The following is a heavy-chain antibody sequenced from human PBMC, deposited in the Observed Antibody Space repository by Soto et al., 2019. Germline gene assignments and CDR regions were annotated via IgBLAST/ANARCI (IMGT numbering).Heavy chain of an antibody. CDR1: GGSISSGGYY. CDR2: IYYSGST. V-gene: IGHV4-31*03. CDR3: ARVISSGGWYYTFDY. J-gene: IGHJ4*02. D-gene: IGHD6-19*01. Sequence: SETLSLTCTVSGGSISSGGYYWSWIRQHPGKGLEWIGYIYYSGSTYYNPSLKSRVTISVDTSKNQFSLKLSSVTAADTAVYYCARVISSGGWYYTFDYWGQGTLVTVSS.